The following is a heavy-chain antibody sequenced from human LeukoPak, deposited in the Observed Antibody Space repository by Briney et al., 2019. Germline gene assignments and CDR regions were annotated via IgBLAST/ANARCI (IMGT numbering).Heavy chain of an antibody. J-gene: IGHJ4*02. Sequence: GASVKVSCKASGGTFSSYAISWVRQAPGQGLEWMGGIIPFFGTANYAQKFQGRVTITTDESASTAYMELSSMRSEDTAVYYCARARYYDILTGYYHFDYWGQGTLVTVSS. D-gene: IGHD3-9*01. V-gene: IGHV1-69*05. CDR3: ARARYYDILTGYYHFDY. CDR1: GGTFSSYA. CDR2: IIPFFGTA.